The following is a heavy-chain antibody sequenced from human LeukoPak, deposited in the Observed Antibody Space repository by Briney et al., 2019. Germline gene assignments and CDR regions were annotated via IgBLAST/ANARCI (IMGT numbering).Heavy chain of an antibody. D-gene: IGHD5-18*01. CDR3: ARGTDTLDY. J-gene: IGHJ4*02. V-gene: IGHV1-69*13. CDR1: GGTFSSYA. Sequence: ASVKVSCKASGGTFSSYAINWVRQAPGQGLEWMGGIIPIFGTTNYAQKFQGRVTITADDSTSTAYMELSSLRSDDTAAYYCARGTDTLDYWGQGTLVTVSS. CDR2: IIPIFGTT.